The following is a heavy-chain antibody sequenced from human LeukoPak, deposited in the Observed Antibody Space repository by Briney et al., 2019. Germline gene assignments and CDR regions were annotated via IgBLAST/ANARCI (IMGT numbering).Heavy chain of an antibody. CDR3: ARSSSWYLYYFDY. D-gene: IGHD6-13*01. CDR1: GFTFSTYN. Sequence: PGGSLRLSCAASGFTFSTYNMNWVRQAPGKGLEWVSYITSDSATIYYADSVKGRFTISRDNAKNSLYLQMNSLRDEDTAVYYCARSSSWYLYYFDYWGQGTLVTVSS. J-gene: IGHJ4*02. CDR2: ITSDSATI. V-gene: IGHV3-48*02.